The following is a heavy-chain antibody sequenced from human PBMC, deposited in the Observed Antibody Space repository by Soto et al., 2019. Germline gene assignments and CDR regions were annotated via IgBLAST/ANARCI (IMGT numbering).Heavy chain of an antibody. D-gene: IGHD4-17*01. J-gene: IGHJ4*02. CDR2: IYYTGST. Sequence: SETLSLTCIVSGDSISSGSYYWGWIRQPPGKGLEWIGSIYYTGSTNYNPSLKSRVTISADTSNNHFSLRLSSVTAADTAVYYCARRGIDYGVPGPVDYWGQGTLVTVSS. V-gene: IGHV4-39*02. CDR3: ARRGIDYGVPGPVDY. CDR1: GDSISSGSYY.